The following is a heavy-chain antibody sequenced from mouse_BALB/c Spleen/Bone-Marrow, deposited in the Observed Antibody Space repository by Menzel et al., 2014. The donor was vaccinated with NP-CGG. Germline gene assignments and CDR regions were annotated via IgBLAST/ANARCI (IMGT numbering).Heavy chain of an antibody. CDR1: GFNIKDYY. V-gene: IGHV14-1*02. J-gene: IGHJ2*01. CDR2: IDPENGNT. Sequence: EVQLQQSGAELVRPGALVKLSCKASGFNIKDYYMHWVKQRPEQGLEWIGWIDPENGNTIYDPKFQGKASITADTSSNTAYLQHSSLTSEDTAVYYCARGPYWGQGTTLTVSS. CDR3: ARGPY.